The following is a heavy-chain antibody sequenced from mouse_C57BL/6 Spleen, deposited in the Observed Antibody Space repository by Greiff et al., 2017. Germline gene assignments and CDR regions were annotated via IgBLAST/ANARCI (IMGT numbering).Heavy chain of an antibody. CDR3: AIGGVFDY. Sequence: VQLQQSGAELVRPGASVKLSCKASGYTFTDYYINWVKQRPGQGLEWIARIYPGSGNTYYNEKFKGKATLTAEKSSSTAYMQLSSLTSEDSAVXFCAIGGVFDYWGQGTTLTVSS. CDR1: GYTFTDYY. D-gene: IGHD3-1*01. CDR2: IYPGSGNT. J-gene: IGHJ2*01. V-gene: IGHV1-76*01.